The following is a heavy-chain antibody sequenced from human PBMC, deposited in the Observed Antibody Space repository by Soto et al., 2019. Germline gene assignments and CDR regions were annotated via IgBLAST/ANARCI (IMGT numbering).Heavy chain of an antibody. J-gene: IGHJ4*02. CDR3: ARDRTSSSRELHLFDY. CDR2: TYYRSKWYN. V-gene: IGHV6-1*01. CDR1: GDSVSSNSAA. D-gene: IGHD1-26*01. Sequence: SQTLSLTCAISGDSVSSNSAAWNWIRQSPSRGLEWLGRTYYRSKWYNDYAVSVKSRITINPDTSKNQFSLQLNSVTPEDTAVYYCARDRTSSSRELHLFDYWGQGTLVTVSS.